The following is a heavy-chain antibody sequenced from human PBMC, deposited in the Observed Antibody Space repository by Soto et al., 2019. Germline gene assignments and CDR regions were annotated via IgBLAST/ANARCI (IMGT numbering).Heavy chain of an antibody. CDR1: GFTFSSYS. J-gene: IGHJ5*02. CDR2: ISSSSSTI. CDR3: AREAATLNWFDP. V-gene: IGHV3-48*01. Sequence: EVQLVESGGGLVQPGGSLRLSCAASGFTFSSYSMNWVRQAPGKGLEWVSYISSSSSTIYYADSVKGRFTISRDNAKNSRSQQMNSLRAEDTAVYYCAREAATLNWFDPWGQGTLVTVSS. D-gene: IGHD6-25*01.